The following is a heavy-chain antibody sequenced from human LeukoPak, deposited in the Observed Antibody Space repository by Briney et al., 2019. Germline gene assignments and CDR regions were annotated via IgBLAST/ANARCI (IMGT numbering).Heavy chain of an antibody. Sequence: GGSLRLSCAASGFMFSTYWMTWVCQAPGKGLEWVANIKRDGSVKNYVDSVKGRFTISRDNAKNSLYLQMSSLRAEDTAVYYCARGWYSSTWGQGTLVTVSS. CDR3: ARGWYSST. CDR1: GFMFSTYW. J-gene: IGHJ5*02. CDR2: IKRDGSVK. V-gene: IGHV3-7*01. D-gene: IGHD6-13*01.